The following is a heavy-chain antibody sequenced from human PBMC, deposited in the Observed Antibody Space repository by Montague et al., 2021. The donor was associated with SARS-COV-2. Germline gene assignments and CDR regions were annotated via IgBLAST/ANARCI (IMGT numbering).Heavy chain of an antibody. CDR2: IYYSGST. CDR1: SGSISSSSYY. D-gene: IGHD3-22*01. Sequence: SETLSLTCTASSGSISSSSYYWGWIRQPPGKGLEWIGSIYYSGSTYYNPSLKSRVTISVDTSKNQFSLKLSSVTAADTAVYYCARHGKTRIAMIVVVIGYFDYWGQGTLVTVSS. J-gene: IGHJ4*02. CDR3: ARHGKTRIAMIVVVIGYFDY. V-gene: IGHV4-39*01.